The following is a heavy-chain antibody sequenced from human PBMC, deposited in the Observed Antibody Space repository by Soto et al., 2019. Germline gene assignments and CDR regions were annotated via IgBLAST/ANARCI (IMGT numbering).Heavy chain of an antibody. V-gene: IGHV1-18*01. CDR1: GYTFTNYG. CDR3: ARGVGSGSYYNQYNWFDP. D-gene: IGHD3-10*01. CDR2: ISAYNGNT. Sequence: ASVKVSCKASGYTFTNYGISWVRQAPGQGLEWMGWISAYNGNTEYAQKLQGRVTMTTDTSTSTAYMELRSLRSDDTAVYYCARGVGSGSYYNQYNWFDPWGQGTLVTVSS. J-gene: IGHJ5*02.